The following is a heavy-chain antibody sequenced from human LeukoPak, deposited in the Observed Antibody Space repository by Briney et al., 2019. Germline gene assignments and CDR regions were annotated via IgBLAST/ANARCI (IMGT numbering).Heavy chain of an antibody. Sequence: SVKVSCKASGHTFTSYDINWVRQATGQGLEWMGGIIPIFGTANYAQKFQGRVTITADKSTSTAYMELSSLRSEDTAVYYCARDGYNNFDYWGQGTLVTVSS. CDR1: GHTFTSYD. D-gene: IGHD5-24*01. CDR2: IIPIFGTA. J-gene: IGHJ4*02. CDR3: ARDGYNNFDY. V-gene: IGHV1-69*06.